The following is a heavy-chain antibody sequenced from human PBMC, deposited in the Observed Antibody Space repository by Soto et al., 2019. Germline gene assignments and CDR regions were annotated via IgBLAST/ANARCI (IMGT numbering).Heavy chain of an antibody. D-gene: IGHD2-2*02. Sequence: PSETLSLTCTVSGGSISSSSYYWGWIRQPPGKGLEWIGSIYYSGSTYYNPSLKSRVTISVDTSKNQFSLKLSSVTAADTAVYYCARSKFYCSSTSCHINNWFDPWGQGTLVTVSS. CDR2: IYYSGST. J-gene: IGHJ5*02. CDR3: ARSKFYCSSTSCHINNWFDP. CDR1: GGSISSSSYY. V-gene: IGHV4-39*01.